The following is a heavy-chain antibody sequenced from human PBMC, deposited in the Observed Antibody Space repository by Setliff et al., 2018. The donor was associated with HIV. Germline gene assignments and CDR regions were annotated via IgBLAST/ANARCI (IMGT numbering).Heavy chain of an antibody. CDR3: ARGASSSAVYYYYYYMDV. Sequence: GASVKVSCKASGYIFTNYAMNWVRQAPGQGPEWMGWINTNTGNPTYAQGFTGRFVLSLDTSVSTAYLQITSLKAEDTAVYYCARGASSSAVYYYYYYMDVWGKGTTVTGSS. J-gene: IGHJ6*03. CDR2: INTNTGNP. V-gene: IGHV7-4-1*02. D-gene: IGHD6-6*01. CDR1: GYIFTNYA.